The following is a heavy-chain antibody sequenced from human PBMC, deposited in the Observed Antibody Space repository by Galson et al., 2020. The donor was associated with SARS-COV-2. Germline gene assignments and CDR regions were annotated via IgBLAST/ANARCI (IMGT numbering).Heavy chain of an antibody. Sequence: SETLSLTCAVYGGSFSGYYWSWIRQPPGKGLEWIGEINHSGSTNYNPSLKSRVTISVDTSKNQFSLKLSSVTAADTAVYYCAHGDCSSTSCQVDPRDAFDIWGQGTMVTVSS. D-gene: IGHD2-2*01. CDR1: GGSFSGYY. CDR3: AHGDCSSTSCQVDPRDAFDI. V-gene: IGHV4-34*01. CDR2: INHSGST. J-gene: IGHJ3*02.